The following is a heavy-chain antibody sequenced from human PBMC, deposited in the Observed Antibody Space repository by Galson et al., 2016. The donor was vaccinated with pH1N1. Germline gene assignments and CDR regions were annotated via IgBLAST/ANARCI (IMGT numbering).Heavy chain of an antibody. D-gene: IGHD3-22*01. CDR1: GFTFFSGYS. V-gene: IGHV3-30*18. CDR2: ISYTGSEE. Sequence: SLRLSCAASGFTFFSGYSMNWVRQAPGKGLELVAVISYTGSEEYYVESVKGRFTISRDNSKNTLYLQMNSMRLEDTAVYYCAKCRDTSGYSVFDMWGQGTTVTVSS. CDR3: AKCRDTSGYSVFDM. J-gene: IGHJ3*02.